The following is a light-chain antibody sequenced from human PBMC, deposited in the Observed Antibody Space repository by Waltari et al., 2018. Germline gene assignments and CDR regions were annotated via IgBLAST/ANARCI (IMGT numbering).Light chain of an antibody. J-gene: IGKJ1*01. Sequence: DIQMTQSPSSLSASIGDRVTITCRASQGIRDELGWYQQNPGKAPKRLIYGASNVQSGVPSRFSGSGSGTEFTLTISSLQPEDFATDYCLQHDSYPWTFGQGTKV. V-gene: IGKV1-17*01. CDR2: GAS. CDR1: QGIRDE. CDR3: LQHDSYPWT.